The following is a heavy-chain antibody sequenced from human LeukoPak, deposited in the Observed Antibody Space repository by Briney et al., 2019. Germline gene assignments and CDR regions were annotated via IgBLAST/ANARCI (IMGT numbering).Heavy chain of an antibody. CDR2: IYYSGST. V-gene: IGHV4-39*01. J-gene: IGHJ6*03. Sequence: SETLSLTCTVSGGSISSSSYYWGWIRQPPGKGLEWIGSIYYSGSTYYNPSLKSRVTISVDTSKNQFSLKLSPVTAADTAVYYCARTIMITFGGVIAYYMDVWGKGTTVTVSS. CDR1: GGSISSSSYY. CDR3: ARTIMITFGGVIAYYMDV. D-gene: IGHD3-16*02.